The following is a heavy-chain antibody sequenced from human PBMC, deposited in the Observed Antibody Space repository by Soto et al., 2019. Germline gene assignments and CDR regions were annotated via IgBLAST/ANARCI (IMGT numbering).Heavy chain of an antibody. Sequence: EVQLVESGGGLVKPGRSLRLSCTASGFTFGDYAMSWFRQAPGKGLEWVGFIRSKAYGGTTEYAASVKGRFTISRDDSKSIAYLQMNSLKTEDTAVYYCTRAQGFVVTAIHYYFDYWGQGTLVTVSS. CDR1: GFTFGDYA. D-gene: IGHD2-21*02. V-gene: IGHV3-49*05. CDR2: IRSKAYGGTT. CDR3: TRAQGFVVTAIHYYFDY. J-gene: IGHJ4*02.